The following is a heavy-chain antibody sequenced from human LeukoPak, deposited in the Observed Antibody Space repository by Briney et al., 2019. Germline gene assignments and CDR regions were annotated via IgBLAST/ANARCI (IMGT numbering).Heavy chain of an antibody. V-gene: IGHV1-2*06. CDR2: INPNSGGT. CDR3: ARESGTTFPVCDY. Sequence: ASVKVSCKASGDTFTGYYMHWVRQAPGQGLEWMGRINPNSGGTNYAQKFQGRVTMTRDTSISTAYMELSRLRSDDTAVYYCARESGTTFPVCDYWGQGTLVTVSS. D-gene: IGHD1-7*01. CDR1: GDTFTGYY. J-gene: IGHJ4*02.